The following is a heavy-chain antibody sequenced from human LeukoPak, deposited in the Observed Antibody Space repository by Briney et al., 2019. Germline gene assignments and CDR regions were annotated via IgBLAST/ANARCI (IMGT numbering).Heavy chain of an antibody. CDR1: GYSISSGYY. CDR2: IYHSGST. D-gene: IGHD6-19*01. Sequence: SETLSLTCTVSGYSISSGYYWVWIRQPPGKGLEWIGSIYHSGSTNYNPSLKSRVTISVDTSKNQFSLKLSSVTAADTAVYYCARLIAVAGTPAYYYYMDVWGKGTTVTISS. J-gene: IGHJ6*03. V-gene: IGHV4-38-2*02. CDR3: ARLIAVAGTPAYYYYMDV.